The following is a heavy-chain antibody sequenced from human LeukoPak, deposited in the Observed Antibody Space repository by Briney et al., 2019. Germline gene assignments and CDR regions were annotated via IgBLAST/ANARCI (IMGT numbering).Heavy chain of an antibody. D-gene: IGHD6-13*01. CDR3: AREAGYSSSWYTGDAFDI. V-gene: IGHV4-61*02. CDR2: IYSSGST. J-gene: IGHJ3*02. Sequence: SETLSLTCTVSGGSFRSGSYYWSWISQPAGKGLHWIGRIYSSGSTNYNPSLKSRLTISVDTSKNQSSLKLSSVTAADTAVYYCAREAGYSSSWYTGDAFDIWGQGTMVTVSS. CDR1: GGSFRSGSYY.